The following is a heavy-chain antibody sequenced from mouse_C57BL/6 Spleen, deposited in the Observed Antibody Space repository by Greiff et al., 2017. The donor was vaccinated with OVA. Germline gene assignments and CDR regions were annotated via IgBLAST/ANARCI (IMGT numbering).Heavy chain of an antibody. D-gene: IGHD1-1*01. CDR1: GFTFSNYW. Sequence: EVKLVESGGGLVQPGGSMKLSCVASGFTFSNYWMNWVRQSPEKGLEWVAQIRLKSDNYATHYAESVKGRFTISRDDSKSSVYLQMNNLRAEDTGIYYCTATVVATEAMDYWGQGTSVTVSS. V-gene: IGHV6-3*01. CDR2: IRLKSDNYAT. J-gene: IGHJ4*01. CDR3: TATVVATEAMDY.